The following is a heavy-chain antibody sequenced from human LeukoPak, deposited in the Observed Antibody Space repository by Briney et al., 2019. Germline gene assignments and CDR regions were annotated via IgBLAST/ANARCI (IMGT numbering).Heavy chain of an antibody. V-gene: IGHV1-2*02. J-gene: IGHJ4*02. CDR1: VDTFTCYY. Sequence: ASVKVSCTASVDTFTCYYMHWVRQAPGQGLEWMGWINPNSGGTNYAQKFQGRATMTRYTSSSTAYMELSRLRPDDTAVYYCARGAHYHASSEGFDYWGQGTLVTVSS. D-gene: IGHD3-22*01. CDR3: ARGAHYHASSEGFDY. CDR2: INPNSGGT.